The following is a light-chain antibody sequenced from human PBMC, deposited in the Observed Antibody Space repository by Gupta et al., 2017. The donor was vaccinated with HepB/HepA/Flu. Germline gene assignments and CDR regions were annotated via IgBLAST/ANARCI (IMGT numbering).Light chain of an antibody. CDR1: SSDVGGYNY. V-gene: IGLV2-14*03. CDR3: NSYTSSSTWV. J-gene: IGLJ3*02. Sequence: SALTQPASVSGSPGPSITISCTGTSSDVGGYNYVSWYQQHPGKAPKLMIYDVSNRPAGVSNRFSGSKSGNTASLTISGLQAEDEADYYCNSYTSSSTWVFGGGTKLTVL. CDR2: DVS.